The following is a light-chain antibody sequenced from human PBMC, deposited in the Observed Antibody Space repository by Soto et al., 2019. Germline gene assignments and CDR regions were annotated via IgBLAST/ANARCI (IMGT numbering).Light chain of an antibody. V-gene: IGKV3-15*01. CDR3: QPNKDWPGT. J-gene: IGKJ1*01. Sequence: EIVMTQSPATLSVSPGERATLSCRASQSVSSYLAWYQQKPGQAPRLLIYDASTRATGIPVRFSGSGSGTEFTLTISSLQSEDFVVYYFQPNKDWPGTLGQGTKVDIK. CDR1: QSVSSY. CDR2: DAS.